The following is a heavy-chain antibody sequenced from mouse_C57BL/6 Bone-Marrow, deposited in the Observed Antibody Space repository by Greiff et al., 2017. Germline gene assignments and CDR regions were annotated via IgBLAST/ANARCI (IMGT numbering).Heavy chain of an antibody. CDR2: IEPEDGET. D-gene: IGHD2-5*01. V-gene: IGHV14-2*01. CDR1: GFNIKDYY. J-gene: IGHJ3*01. Sequence: VQLKESGAELVKPGASVKLSCTASGFNIKDYYMHWVKQRTEQGLEWIGRIEPEDGETKYAPKFQGKATITADTSSNRAYLQLSSLTSEDTAVYYCAKTSYDSNEFAYWGQGTLVTVSA. CDR3: AKTSYDSNEFAY.